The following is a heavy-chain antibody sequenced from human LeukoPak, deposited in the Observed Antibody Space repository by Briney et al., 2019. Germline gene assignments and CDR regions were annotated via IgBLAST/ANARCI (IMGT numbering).Heavy chain of an antibody. D-gene: IGHD5-24*01. CDR2: IYHSGST. Sequence: SETLSLTCTVSGGSISSGYYWGWIRQPPGKGLEWIGSIYHSGSTYYNPSLKSRVTISVDTSKNQFSLKLSSVTAADTAVYYCARHRSKWLQSSFDYWGQGTLVTVSS. J-gene: IGHJ4*02. CDR3: ARHRSKWLQSSFDY. V-gene: IGHV4-38-2*02. CDR1: GGSISSGYY.